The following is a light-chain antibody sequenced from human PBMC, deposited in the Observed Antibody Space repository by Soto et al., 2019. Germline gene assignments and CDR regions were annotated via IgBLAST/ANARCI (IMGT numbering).Light chain of an antibody. V-gene: IGLV2-14*01. CDR1: RSDIGDSNF. J-gene: IGLJ1*01. Sequence: QSALTRPASVSGSPGQSVTSSCTGPRSDIGDSNFISWYQHSPGKAPRLLIYEVNNRPSGVSRRFSGSKAGNTASLTISGLLDDDEADYFCASFRSGTILVFGSGTKVTVL. CDR3: ASFRSGTILV. CDR2: EVN.